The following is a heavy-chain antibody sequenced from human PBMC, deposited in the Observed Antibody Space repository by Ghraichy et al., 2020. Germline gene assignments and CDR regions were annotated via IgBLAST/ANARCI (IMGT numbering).Heavy chain of an antibody. CDR1: GGSISSGAYY. D-gene: IGHD3-22*01. Sequence: SETLSLTCTVSGGSISSGAYYWSWIRQHPGKGLEWIGYLSYSGNTYYNPSLQSRLIISVDTSKNQFSLKLSSVTAADTAVYYFARDRKYFDSRGYPSDVFDIWGQGTMVTVSS. CDR3: ARDRKYFDSRGYPSDVFDI. CDR2: LSYSGNT. J-gene: IGHJ3*02. V-gene: IGHV4-31*03.